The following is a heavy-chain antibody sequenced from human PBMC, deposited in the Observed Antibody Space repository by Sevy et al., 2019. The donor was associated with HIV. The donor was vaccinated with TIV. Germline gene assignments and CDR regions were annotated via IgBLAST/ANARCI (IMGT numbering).Heavy chain of an antibody. CDR2: IYYSGST. D-gene: IGHD2-2*01. CDR1: DGSISSYY. J-gene: IGHJ4*02. Sequence: SDTLSLTCTVSDGSISSYYWSWIRQPPGKGLEWIGYIYYSGSTNYNPSLKSRVTISVDTSKNQFSLKLSSVTAADTAVYYCARLRYCSSTSCPGSDFDYWGQGTLVTVSS. V-gene: IGHV4-59*08. CDR3: ARLRYCSSTSCPGSDFDY.